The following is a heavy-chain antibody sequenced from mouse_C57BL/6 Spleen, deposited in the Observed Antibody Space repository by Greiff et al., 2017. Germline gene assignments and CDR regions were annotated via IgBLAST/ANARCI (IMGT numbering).Heavy chain of an antibody. V-gene: IGHV1-69*01. J-gene: IGHJ3*01. CDR2: IDPSDSYT. CDR1: GYTFTSYW. CDR3: ARKGIYYGNYGGFAY. D-gene: IGHD2-1*01. Sequence: QVQLQQPGAELVMPGASVKLSCKASGYTFTSYWMHWVKQRPGQGLEWIGEIDPSDSYTNYNQKFKGKYTLTVDKSSSTAYMQLSSLTSEDSAVYYCARKGIYYGNYGGFAYWGQGTLVTVSA.